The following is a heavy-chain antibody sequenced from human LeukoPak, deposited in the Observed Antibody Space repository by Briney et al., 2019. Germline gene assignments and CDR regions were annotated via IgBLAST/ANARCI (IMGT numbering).Heavy chain of an antibody. CDR3: ARDRGVRGVIGGNYGMDV. CDR2: IYYSGST. Sequence: SETLSLTCTVSGGSISSGGYYWSWIRQHPGKGLEWIGYIYYSGSTYYNPSLKSRVTISVDTSKNQFSLKLSSVTAADTAVYYCARDRGVRGVIGGNYGMDVWGQGTTVTVSS. CDR1: GGSISSGGYY. V-gene: IGHV4-31*03. J-gene: IGHJ6*02. D-gene: IGHD3-10*01.